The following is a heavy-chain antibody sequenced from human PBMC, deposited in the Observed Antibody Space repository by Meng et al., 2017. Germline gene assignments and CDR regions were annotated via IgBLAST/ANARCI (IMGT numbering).Heavy chain of an antibody. Sequence: GGSLRLSCAASGFTFSSYAMHWVRQAPGKGLEWVAVISYDGSNKYYADSVKGRFTISRDNSKSTLYLQMHSLRVEDTAVYYCAKFHGPFKSDGWTYDPFNIWGQGTMVTVSS. CDR2: ISYDGSNK. V-gene: IGHV3-30*04. CDR3: AKFHGPFKSDGWTYDPFNI. J-gene: IGHJ3*02. D-gene: IGHD5-24*01. CDR1: GFTFSSYA.